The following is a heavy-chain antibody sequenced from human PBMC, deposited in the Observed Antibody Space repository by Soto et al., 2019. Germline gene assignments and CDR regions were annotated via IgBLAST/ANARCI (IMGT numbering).Heavy chain of an antibody. CDR2: IYYSGST. CDR1: GGSISSYY. J-gene: IGHJ5*02. CDR3: ARVGYSSSWYGDPSWFDP. V-gene: IGHV4-59*01. D-gene: IGHD6-13*01. Sequence: KASETLSLTCTVSGGSISSYYWSWIRQPPGKGLEWIGYIYYSGSTNYNPSLKSRVAISVDTSKNQFSLKLSSVTAADTAVYYCARVGYSSSWYGDPSWFDPWGQGTLVTVSS.